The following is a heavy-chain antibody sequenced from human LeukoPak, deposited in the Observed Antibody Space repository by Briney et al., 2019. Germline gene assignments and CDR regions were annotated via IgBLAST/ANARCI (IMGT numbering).Heavy chain of an antibody. CDR3: ARDRPNYYGSDGHYYRRDGDY. J-gene: IGHJ4*02. CDR1: GFTFNDYA. Sequence: GGSLRLSCAASGFTFNDYAMSWVRQAPGKGLQWVSSITSRGESTWYVDSVKGRFTITRDNSENTLYLQMHSLRAEDTAVYYCARDRPNYYGSDGHYYRRDGDYWGRGTLVSVSS. CDR2: ITSRGEST. V-gene: IGHV3-23*01. D-gene: IGHD3-22*01.